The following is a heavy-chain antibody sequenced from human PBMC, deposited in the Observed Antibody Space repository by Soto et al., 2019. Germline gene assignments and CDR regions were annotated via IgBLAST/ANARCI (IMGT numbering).Heavy chain of an antibody. J-gene: IGHJ5*02. Sequence: EVQLLESGGGLVQPGGSLRLSCVASGFTFSSYAMAWVRQAPGKGLEWVSSISGSGDRTYYADSVKGRFTISRDNSKNTLSLQMNRLRAEDTALYYCARGPYTDSSEWFDPWGQGTLVTVSS. CDR2: ISGSGDRT. CDR3: ARGPYTDSSEWFDP. V-gene: IGHV3-23*01. D-gene: IGHD2-2*02. CDR1: GFTFSSYA.